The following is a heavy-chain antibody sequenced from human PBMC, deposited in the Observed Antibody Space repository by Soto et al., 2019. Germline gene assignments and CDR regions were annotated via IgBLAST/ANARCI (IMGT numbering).Heavy chain of an antibody. J-gene: IGHJ5*01. CDR3: ARGDFWSGYYIDS. CDR2: IYYSGST. Sequence: PSETLSLTCTVSGGSVSSGSYYWSWIRQPPGKGLEWIGYIYYSGSTNYNPSLKSRVTISVDTSKNQFSLKLSSVTAADTAVYYCARGDFWSGYYIDSWGQGTLVT. D-gene: IGHD3-3*01. CDR1: GGSVSSGSYY. V-gene: IGHV4-61*01.